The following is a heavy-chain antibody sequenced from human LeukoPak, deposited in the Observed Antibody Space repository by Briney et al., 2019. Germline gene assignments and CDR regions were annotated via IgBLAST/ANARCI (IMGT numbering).Heavy chain of an antibody. CDR3: ARHGYSYRYVYDY. D-gene: IGHD5-18*01. J-gene: IGHJ4*02. V-gene: IGHV4-59*08. Sequence: SETLSLTCTVSGGSISSYYWSWIRQPPGKGLEWIGYIYYSGSTNYNPSLKSRVTISVDTSKNQFSLKLSSVTAADTAVYYCARHGYSYRYVYDYWGQGTLVTVSS. CDR2: IYYSGST. CDR1: GGSISSYY.